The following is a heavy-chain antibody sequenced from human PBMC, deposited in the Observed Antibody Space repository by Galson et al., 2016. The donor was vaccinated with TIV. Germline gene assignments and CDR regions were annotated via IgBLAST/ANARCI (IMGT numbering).Heavy chain of an antibody. J-gene: IGHJ4*02. V-gene: IGHV1-2*06. CDR1: GYMLTGYH. CDR3: ARGVDGFRY. CDR2: INPNSGDT. D-gene: IGHD5-24*01. Sequence: SVKVSCKASGYMLTGYHLHWVRQAPGQGPEWMGRINPNSGDTDFAQKFQGRVTMTRDTSISTAHIELRRLTFAATTVYLCARGVDGFRYWGQGTLVTVSS.